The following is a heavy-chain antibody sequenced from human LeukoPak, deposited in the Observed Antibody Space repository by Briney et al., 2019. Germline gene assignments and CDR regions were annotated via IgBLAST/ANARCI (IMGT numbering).Heavy chain of an antibody. J-gene: IGHJ4*02. Sequence: PGGSLRLSCAASGFTFSSYWMSWVRQAPGKGLECVANIKQDGSEKYYVDSVKGRFTISRDNAKNSLYLQMNSLRAEDTAVYYCARVLVVVVNGFDYWGQGTLVTVSS. D-gene: IGHD3-22*01. V-gene: IGHV3-7*01. CDR1: GFTFSSYW. CDR3: ARVLVVVVNGFDY. CDR2: IKQDGSEK.